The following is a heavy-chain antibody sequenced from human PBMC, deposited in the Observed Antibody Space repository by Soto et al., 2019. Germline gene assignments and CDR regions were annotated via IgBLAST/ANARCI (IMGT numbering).Heavy chain of an antibody. CDR2: IYYSGST. J-gene: IGHJ6*02. CDR3: ARDMYSSSSYVYYYGMDV. D-gene: IGHD6-6*01. V-gene: IGHV4-59*01. Sequence: PSETLSLTCTVSGGSISSYYWSWIRQPPGKGLEWIGYIYYSGSTNYNPSLKSRVTMSVDTSKNQFSLKLSSVTAADTAVYYCARDMYSSSSYVYYYGMDVWGQGTTVT. CDR1: GGSISSYY.